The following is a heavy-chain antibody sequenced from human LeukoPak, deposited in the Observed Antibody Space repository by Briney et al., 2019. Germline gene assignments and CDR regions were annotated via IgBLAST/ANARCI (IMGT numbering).Heavy chain of an antibody. J-gene: IGHJ6*02. V-gene: IGHV1-69*01. CDR3: ASRGTGTRHQFYSGYYYGMDV. CDR1: GGTFSSYA. Sequence: VASVKVSCKASGGTFSSYAISWVRQAPGQGLKWMGGIIPIFGTANYAQKFQGRVTITADESTSTAYMELSSLRSEDTAVYYCASRGTGTRHQFYSGYYYGMDVWGQGTTVTVSS. D-gene: IGHD1-7*01. CDR2: IIPIFGTA.